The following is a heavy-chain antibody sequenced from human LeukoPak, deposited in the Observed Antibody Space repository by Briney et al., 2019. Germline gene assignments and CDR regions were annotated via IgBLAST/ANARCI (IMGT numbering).Heavy chain of an antibody. CDR2: LYSGSST. CDR1: GFTVSTNY. D-gene: IGHD3-10*01. V-gene: IGHV3-53*01. Sequence: GGSLTLSCAASGFTVSTNYMNWVRQAPGKGPEWVSILYSGSSTYYADSMKGRFTISRDDSKNTLYLQMNSLRAEDTAVYYCARVGDHYHWYLDLWGRGTHVTVSS. J-gene: IGHJ2*01. CDR3: ARVGDHYHWYLDL.